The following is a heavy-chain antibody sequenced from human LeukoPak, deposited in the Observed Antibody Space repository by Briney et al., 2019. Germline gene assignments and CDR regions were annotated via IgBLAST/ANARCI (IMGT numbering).Heavy chain of an antibody. V-gene: IGHV3-66*01. CDR2: IYSGGST. Sequence: GGSVRLSCAASGFTVSSKYMIWVRQAPGKGLEGVSVIYSGGSTYYADSVKGRFTISRYNSKNTLYLQMNSLRAEDTAVYYCARDPGATQAFDIWGQGTMVTVSS. J-gene: IGHJ3*02. CDR1: GFTVSSKY. D-gene: IGHD1-26*01. CDR3: ARDPGATQAFDI.